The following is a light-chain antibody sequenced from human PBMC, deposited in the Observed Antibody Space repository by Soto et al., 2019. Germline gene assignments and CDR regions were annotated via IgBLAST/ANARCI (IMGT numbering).Light chain of an antibody. V-gene: IGLV2-8*01. CDR3: SSYAGSSTSV. CDR2: EVS. CDR1: SSDVGGYDY. Sequence: SALSQPPSASGSPGQSVTISCTGTSSDVGGYDYVSWYQQHPGKAPKLMIYEVSKRPSGVPDRFSGSKSGNTASLTVSGLQAEDEADYYCSSYAGSSTSVFGTGTKV. J-gene: IGLJ1*01.